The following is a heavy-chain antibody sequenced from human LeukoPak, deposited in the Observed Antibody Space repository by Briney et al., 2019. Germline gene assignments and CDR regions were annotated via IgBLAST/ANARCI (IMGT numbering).Heavy chain of an antibody. J-gene: IGHJ4*02. V-gene: IGHV3-74*01. D-gene: IGHD6-13*01. Sequence: GGSLRLSCAASGFTFSSYWMHWLRQEPRKGLVWVSRISTDGSSRSYADSVKSRFTISRDNGKNTLYLQMNSLRAEDTAVYYCAKDRYSGLNTIDYWGQGTLVTVSS. CDR1: GFTFSSYW. CDR2: ISTDGSSR. CDR3: AKDRYSGLNTIDY.